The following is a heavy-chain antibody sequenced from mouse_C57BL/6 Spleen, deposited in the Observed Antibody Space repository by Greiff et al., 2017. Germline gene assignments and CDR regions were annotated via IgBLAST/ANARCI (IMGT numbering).Heavy chain of an antibody. Sequence: QVQLQQPGAELVMPGASVKLSCKASGYTFTSYWMHWVKQRPGQGLEWIGEIDPSDSYTNYNQKFKGKSTLTVDKSSSTAYMQLSSLTSEDSAVYYCARSPSMVTTKYYFDYWGQGTTLTVSS. CDR2: IDPSDSYT. CDR1: GYTFTSYW. J-gene: IGHJ2*01. D-gene: IGHD2-2*01. V-gene: IGHV1-69*01. CDR3: ARSPSMVTTKYYFDY.